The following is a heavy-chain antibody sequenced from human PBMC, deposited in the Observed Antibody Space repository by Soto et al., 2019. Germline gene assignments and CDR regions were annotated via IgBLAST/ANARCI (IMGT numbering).Heavy chain of an antibody. V-gene: IGHV3-23*01. CDR3: AKDPYVGWYCSGGTCPITS. CDR2: ISGSGDNT. D-gene: IGHD2-15*01. J-gene: IGHJ5*02. CDR1: GFSFETYG. Sequence: EVRLLESGGGLVEPGGSLRLSCTGSGFSFETYGMTWVRQAPGKGLEWVSGISGSGDNTYYADSVKGRFTISRDTARKTVYLQLVSLRAEDTATYYCAKDPYVGWYCSGGTCPITSWGQGTLVIVSS.